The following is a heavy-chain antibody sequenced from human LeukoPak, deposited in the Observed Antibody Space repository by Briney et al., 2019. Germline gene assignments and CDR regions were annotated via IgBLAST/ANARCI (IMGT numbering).Heavy chain of an antibody. Sequence: GGSLSLSRAPSGFAFSTYWLHWVRQAPRKGLVWVSHIHADGSTTSYADSVEGRFTISRDNAKNTIFLQMNSLRAEDTAVYFCARDKSYGMDVWGQGTTVTVSS. J-gene: IGHJ6*02. CDR3: ARDKSYGMDV. CDR1: GFAFSTYW. V-gene: IGHV3-74*01. CDR2: IHADGSTT.